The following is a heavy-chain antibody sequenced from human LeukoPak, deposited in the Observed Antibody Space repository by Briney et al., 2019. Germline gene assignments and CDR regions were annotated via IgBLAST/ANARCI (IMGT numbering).Heavy chain of an antibody. CDR1: GFTFSSYA. Sequence: GGSLRLSCATSGFTFSSYAMDWVRQAPGKGLEYVSAISSNGDSTYYANTVKGRFTISRHNSQSTLYIQMGSLRAEHMAVYYCARRGNGVNSDDFYVDVWGKGTTVTVSS. V-gene: IGHV3-64*01. J-gene: IGHJ6*03. CDR2: ISSNGDST. CDR3: ARRGNGVNSDDFYVDV. D-gene: IGHD4-23*01.